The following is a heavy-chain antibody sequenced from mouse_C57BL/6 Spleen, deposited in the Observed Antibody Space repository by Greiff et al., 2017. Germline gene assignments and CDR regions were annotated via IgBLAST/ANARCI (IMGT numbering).Heavy chain of an antibody. Sequence: VKLQQSGAELVRPGASVTLSCKASGYTFTDYDMHWVKQTPVHGLEWIGAIDPETGGTAYNQKFRGKAILTADKSSSTAYMELRSLTSEDSAVYYGTREGAAQASPWFADWGQGTLVTVSA. CDR1: GYTFTDYD. V-gene: IGHV1-15*01. CDR3: TREGAAQASPWFAD. CDR2: IDPETGGT. J-gene: IGHJ3*01. D-gene: IGHD3-2*02.